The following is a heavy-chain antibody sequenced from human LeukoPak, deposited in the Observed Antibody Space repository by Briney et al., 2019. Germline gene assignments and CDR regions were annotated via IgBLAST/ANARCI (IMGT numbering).Heavy chain of an antibody. CDR1: GFTFSGSA. Sequence: GGSLRLSCAASGFTFSGSAMHWVRHASGKGLEWVGRIRSKANSYATAYAASVKGRFTISRDDSKNTAYLQMNSLKTEDTAVYYCTTHCSSTSCLDPWGQGTLVTVSS. J-gene: IGHJ5*02. V-gene: IGHV3-73*01. CDR2: IRSKANSYAT. D-gene: IGHD2-2*01. CDR3: TTHCSSTSCLDP.